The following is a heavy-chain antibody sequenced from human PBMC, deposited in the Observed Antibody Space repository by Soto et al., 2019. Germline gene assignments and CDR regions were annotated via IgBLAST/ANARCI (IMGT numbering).Heavy chain of an antibody. V-gene: IGHV3-23*01. CDR2: ISASGDNT. CDR3: ATLKAGYCSGGSCDPEYYGMDI. Sequence: SWVRQAPGQGLEWVSSISASGDNTYYADSVKGRFTISRDNSKNSLYLHMNSLRAEDTAIYYCATLKAGYCSGGSCDPEYYGMDIWGQGTTVTVSS. D-gene: IGHD2-15*01. J-gene: IGHJ6*02.